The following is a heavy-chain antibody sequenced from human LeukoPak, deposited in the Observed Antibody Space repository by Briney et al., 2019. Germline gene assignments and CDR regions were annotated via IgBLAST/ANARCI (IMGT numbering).Heavy chain of an antibody. D-gene: IGHD3-3*01. CDR2: IIPIFGTA. Sequence: SVKVSCKASGGTFSSYAISWVPQAPGQGLEWIGGIIPIFGTASYAQKFQGRVTITTDESTSTAYMELSSLRSEDTAGYYCASSLGYDFWSGYSVYYFDYWGQGTLVTVSS. CDR3: ASSLGYDFWSGYSVYYFDY. J-gene: IGHJ4*02. CDR1: GGTFSSYA. V-gene: IGHV1-69*05.